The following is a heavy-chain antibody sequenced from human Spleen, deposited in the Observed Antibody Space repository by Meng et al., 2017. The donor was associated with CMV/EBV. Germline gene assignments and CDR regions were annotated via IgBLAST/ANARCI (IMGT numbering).Heavy chain of an antibody. V-gene: IGHV4-61*01. CDR3: ATGAGYFDY. CDR1: GGSVSSGSYY. D-gene: IGHD7-27*01. J-gene: IGHJ4*02. CDR2: IYYSGST. Sequence: GSLRLSCTVSGGSVSSGSYYWSWIRQPPGKGLEWIGYIYYSGSTNYNPSLKSRVTISVDTSKNQFSLKVSSVTAADTAVYYCATGAGYFDYWGQGTLVTVSS.